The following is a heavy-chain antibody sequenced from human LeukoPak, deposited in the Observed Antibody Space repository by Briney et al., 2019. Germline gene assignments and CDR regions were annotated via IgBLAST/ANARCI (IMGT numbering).Heavy chain of an antibody. Sequence: GGSLRLSCAASGFTFSSYAMSWVRQAPGKGLEWVSDISGSGGSTYYADSVKGRFTNSRDNSKNTMYLQMNSLRAEDTALYYCAKGGSGSYRGPFDIWGQGTMATVSS. CDR3: AKGGSGSYRGPFDI. D-gene: IGHD1-26*01. CDR2: ISGSGGST. CDR1: GFTFSSYA. J-gene: IGHJ3*02. V-gene: IGHV3-23*01.